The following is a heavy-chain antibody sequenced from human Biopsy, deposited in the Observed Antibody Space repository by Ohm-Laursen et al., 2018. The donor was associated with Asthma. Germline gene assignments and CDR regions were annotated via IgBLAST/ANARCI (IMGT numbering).Heavy chain of an antibody. Sequence: GASVKVSCKTSGYTFNSAGITWVRQAPGQGLEWMGRISVYNGNTKVAQKLQDRVTMITDTSTNTAYMELRSLRSDDTAVYFCARAVDYSHYYGIDVWGQGTTVTVS. J-gene: IGHJ6*02. CDR1: GYTFNSAG. CDR3: ARAVDYSHYYGIDV. CDR2: ISVYNGNT. V-gene: IGHV1-18*01. D-gene: IGHD3-10*01.